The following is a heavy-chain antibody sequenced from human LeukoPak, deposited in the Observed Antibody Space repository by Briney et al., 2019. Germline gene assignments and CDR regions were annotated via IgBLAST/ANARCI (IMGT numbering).Heavy chain of an antibody. CDR2: INPNSGVT. Sequence: AASVKVSCKASGHTFTGYYMHWVRQAPGQGLEWLGWINPNSGVTNCAQKFQGRITMTRDTSITTVYMELSSLTSDDTAVYYCGSGQWLVGVFYWGQGTLVTVSS. J-gene: IGHJ4*02. CDR3: GSGQWLVGVFY. CDR1: GHTFTGYY. V-gene: IGHV1-2*02. D-gene: IGHD6-19*01.